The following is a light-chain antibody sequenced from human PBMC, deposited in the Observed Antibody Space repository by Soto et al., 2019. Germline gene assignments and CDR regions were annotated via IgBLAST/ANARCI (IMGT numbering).Light chain of an antibody. CDR3: SSYTSYTTLWV. J-gene: IGLJ3*02. CDR2: EVT. CDR1: DSDIGNYNY. Sequence: QSALTQPASVSGSPGQSITISCTGTDSDIGNYNYVSWYQQHPGKAPKLMIYEVTNRPSGVSDRFSGSKSGNAASLTISGLQDEDDADYYCSSYTSYTTLWVFGGGTKLTVL. V-gene: IGLV2-14*01.